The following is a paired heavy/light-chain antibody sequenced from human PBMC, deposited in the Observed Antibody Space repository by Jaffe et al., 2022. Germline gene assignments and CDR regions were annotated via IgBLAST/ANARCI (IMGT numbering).Light chain of an antibody. CDR3: QQYGSSIT. CDR2: GAS. J-gene: IGKJ5*01. V-gene: IGKV3-20*01. CDR1: QSVSSSY. Sequence: EIVLTQSPGTLSLSPGERATLSCRASQSVSSSYLAWYQQKPGQAPRLLIYGASSRATGIPDRFSGSGSGTDFTLTISRLEPEDFAVYYCQQYGSSITFGQGTRLEIK.
Heavy chain of an antibody. J-gene: IGHJ6*03. Sequence: QVQLVQSGAEVKKPGASVKVSCKASGYTFTGYYMHWVRQAPGQGLEWMGRINPNSGGTNYAQKFQGRVTMTRDTSISTAYMELSRLRSDDTAVYYCARDKGDNWNPRGTYYYYMDVWGKGTTVTVSS. D-gene: IGHD1-20*01. CDR3: ARDKGDNWNPRGTYYYYMDV. CDR1: GYTFTGYY. V-gene: IGHV1-2*06. CDR2: INPNSGGT.